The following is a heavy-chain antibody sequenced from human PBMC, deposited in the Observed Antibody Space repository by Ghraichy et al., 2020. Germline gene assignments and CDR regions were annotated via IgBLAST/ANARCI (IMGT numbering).Heavy chain of an antibody. Sequence: GSLRLSCAASGFTFSNYAMSWFRQAPAKGLEWVSSISFTGGAAYYADSVKGRFAISRDNSKNTVSLQMNNLRAEDTAVYYCARDRSSSGWRAYWGQGTLVSVSS. CDR2: ISFTGGAA. CDR3: ARDRSSSGWRAY. V-gene: IGHV3-23*01. D-gene: IGHD6-19*01. J-gene: IGHJ4*02. CDR1: GFTFSNYA.